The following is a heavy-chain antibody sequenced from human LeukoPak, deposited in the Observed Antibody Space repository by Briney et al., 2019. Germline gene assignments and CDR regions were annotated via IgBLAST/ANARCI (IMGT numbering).Heavy chain of an antibody. CDR1: GDSISIGDYR. CDR2: IYYIGTA. D-gene: IGHD3-10*01. V-gene: IGHV4-30-4*01. J-gene: IGHJ3*02. CDR3: ARRSLWFGELNAFAI. Sequence: PSETLSLTCSVSGDSISIGDYRWSWIRQSPGKGLEWIGYIYYIGTAYYNPSLRSRVALSADTSKNQFSLKLSSVTAADTAVYYCARRSLWFGELNAFAIWGQGTMVTVSS.